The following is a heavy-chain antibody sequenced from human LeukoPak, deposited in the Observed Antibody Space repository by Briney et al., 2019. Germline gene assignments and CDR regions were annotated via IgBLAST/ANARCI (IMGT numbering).Heavy chain of an antibody. CDR1: GFTFSSYS. V-gene: IGHV3-21*01. Sequence: PGGSLRLSCAASGFTFSSYSMNWVRQAPGKGLEWVSSISSSSSYIYYADSVKGRFTISRDNAKNSLYLQMNSLRAEDTAVYYCARAGRTGTGALFDYWGQGTLVTVSS. CDR2: ISSSSSYI. D-gene: IGHD1-1*01. CDR3: ARAGRTGTGALFDY. J-gene: IGHJ4*02.